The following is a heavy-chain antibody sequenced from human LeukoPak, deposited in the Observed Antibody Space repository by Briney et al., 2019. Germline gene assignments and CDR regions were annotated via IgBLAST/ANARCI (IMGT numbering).Heavy chain of an antibody. D-gene: IGHD6-13*01. CDR1: GGSVSSGSYY. V-gene: IGHV4-61*01. J-gene: IGHJ6*04. CDR2: IYYSGST. Sequence: SETLSLTCTVSGGSVSSGSYYWSWIRQPPGKGLEWIGYIYYSGSTNYNPSLKSRVTISVDTSKNQFSLKLSSVTAADTAVYYCARGGSSWYYYYYGMTSGAKGPRSPSPQ. CDR3: ARGGSSWYYYYYGMTS.